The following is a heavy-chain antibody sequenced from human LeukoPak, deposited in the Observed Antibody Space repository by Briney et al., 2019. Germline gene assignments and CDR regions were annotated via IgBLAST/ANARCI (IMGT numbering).Heavy chain of an antibody. Sequence: GETLRLSCAASGFTFSSYGMSWVRQAPGKGLEWVPSISSSSSYIYYADSVKGRFTISRDNAKNSLYLQMNSLRAEDTAVYYCARDGDTVLTRGYYYYMDVWGKGTTVTVSS. CDR1: GFTFSSYG. CDR2: ISSSSSYI. D-gene: IGHD4-23*01. V-gene: IGHV3-21*01. CDR3: ARDGDTVLTRGYYYYMDV. J-gene: IGHJ6*03.